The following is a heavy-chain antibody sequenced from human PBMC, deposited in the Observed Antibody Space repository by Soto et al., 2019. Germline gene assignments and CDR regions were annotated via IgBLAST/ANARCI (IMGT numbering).Heavy chain of an antibody. CDR3: ARDYYRFNSGYGFSMDV. CDR2: ISYDGSNK. V-gene: IGHV3-30-3*01. Sequence: QVQLLESGGGVVQPGRSLRLSCAASGFTFSSYAMHWVRQAPGKGLEWVAVISYDGSNKNYADSVKVRFTISRDNSKNTLYLQMNSLRAEDTAVYYCARDYYRFNSGYGFSMDVWGQGTTVTVSS. D-gene: IGHD5-12*01. CDR1: GFTFSSYA. J-gene: IGHJ6*02.